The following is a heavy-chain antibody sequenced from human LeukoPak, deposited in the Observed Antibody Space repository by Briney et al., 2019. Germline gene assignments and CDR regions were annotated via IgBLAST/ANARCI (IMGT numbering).Heavy chain of an antibody. CDR3: ARDPSAVPTAVNWFDP. J-gene: IGHJ5*02. CDR1: GFSFSSYS. Sequence: GGSLRLSCVASGFSFSSYSMNWVRQAPGKGLEWVSSISSTSTYIYYTDSVKGRFTISRDNAKNSLYLQMDSLRAEDTAAYYCARDPSAVPTAVNWFDPWGQGTLVTVSS. D-gene: IGHD2-2*01. CDR2: ISSTSTYI. V-gene: IGHV3-21*06.